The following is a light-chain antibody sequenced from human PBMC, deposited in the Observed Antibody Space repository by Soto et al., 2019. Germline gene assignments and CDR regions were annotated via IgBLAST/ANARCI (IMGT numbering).Light chain of an antibody. J-gene: IGLJ1*01. CDR2: EVS. V-gene: IGLV2-14*01. CDR1: SRDVGTYIY. Sequence: QSALTQPASVSGSPGQSITLSCTGTSRDVGTYIYVSWYQHHPGTAPKLMIYEVSRRPSGVANRFSGSKSGNTASLTISGLQPEDEDDYYCSSYTSTSTPFVFGTGTKLTVL. CDR3: SSYTSTSTPFV.